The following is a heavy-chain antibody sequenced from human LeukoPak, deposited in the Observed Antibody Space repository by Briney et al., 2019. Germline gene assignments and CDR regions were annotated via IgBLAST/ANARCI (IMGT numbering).Heavy chain of an antibody. CDR1: GFTFSSYW. V-gene: IGHV3-7*01. Sequence: GGSLRLSCAASGFTFSSYWMSWARQAPGKGLEGVANIKQDGSEKYYVDSVKGRFTISRDNAKNSLYLQMNSLRAEDTAVYYCARDVSIWFREHDAFDIWGQGTMVTVSS. CDR2: IKQDGSEK. D-gene: IGHD3-10*01. J-gene: IGHJ3*02. CDR3: ARDVSIWFREHDAFDI.